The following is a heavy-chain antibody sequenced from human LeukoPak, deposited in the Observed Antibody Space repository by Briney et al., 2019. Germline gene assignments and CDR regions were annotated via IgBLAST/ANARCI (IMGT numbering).Heavy chain of an antibody. CDR3: ARQSSPDY. Sequence: GGSLRLSCAASGFTFSNYAMSWVRQVPGKGLEWVSALTGGGVSTYYADSVKGRFTISRDNSKNTLYLQMNSLRAEDTALYYCARQSSPDYWGQGTLVTVSS. D-gene: IGHD6-19*01. J-gene: IGHJ4*02. CDR1: GFTFSNYA. V-gene: IGHV3-23*01. CDR2: LTGGGVST.